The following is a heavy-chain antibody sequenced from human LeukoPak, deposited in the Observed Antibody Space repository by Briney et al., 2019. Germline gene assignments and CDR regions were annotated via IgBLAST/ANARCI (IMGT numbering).Heavy chain of an antibody. CDR2: IYYRGRT. J-gene: IGHJ4*02. CDR3: ARQRILDDNYDSSGYYVDQ. Sequence: SETLSLTCSVSNASIISSSYYWGWIRQPPGKGLEWIGSIYYRGRTYYNPSLKIRVTISADTSKNQFSLNLNSVTASDTAVYYCARQRILDDNYDSSGYYVDQWGQGSLVTVSS. V-gene: IGHV4-39*01. CDR1: NASIISSSYY. D-gene: IGHD3-22*01.